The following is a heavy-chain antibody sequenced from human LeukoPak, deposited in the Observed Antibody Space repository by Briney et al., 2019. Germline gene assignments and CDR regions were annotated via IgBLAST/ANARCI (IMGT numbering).Heavy chain of an antibody. CDR1: GYTFTSYG. J-gene: IGHJ4*02. Sequence: ASVKVSCKASGYTFTSYGISWVRQAPGQGLEWMGWVSTSNVNTDYAQNLQGRVTMTPDTSTSTVYMELRSLRSDDTAVYYCARDHLGSGSYSSGERVFWGQGTLVTVSS. D-gene: IGHD1-26*01. CDR3: ARDHLGSGSYSSGERVF. CDR2: VSTSNVNT. V-gene: IGHV1-18*01.